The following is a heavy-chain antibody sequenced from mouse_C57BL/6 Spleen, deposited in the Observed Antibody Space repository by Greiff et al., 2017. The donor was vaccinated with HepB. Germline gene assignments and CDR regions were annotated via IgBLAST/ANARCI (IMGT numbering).Heavy chain of an antibody. V-gene: IGHV1-52*01. CDR1: GYTFTSYW. CDR3: ARGRSCYDYEVYAMDY. Sequence: QVQLQQSGAELVRPGSSVKLSCKASGYTFTSYWMHWVKQRPIQGLEWIGNIDPSDSETHYNQKFKDKATLTVDKSSSTAYMQLSSLTSEDSAVYYCARGRSCYDYEVYAMDYWGQGTSVTVSS. J-gene: IGHJ4*01. CDR2: IDPSDSET. D-gene: IGHD2-4*01.